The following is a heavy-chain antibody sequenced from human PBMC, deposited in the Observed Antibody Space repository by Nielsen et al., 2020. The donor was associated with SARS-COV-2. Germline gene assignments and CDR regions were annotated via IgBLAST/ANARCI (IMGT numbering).Heavy chain of an antibody. CDR1: GFTFSSYS. CDR2: ISSSGSYI. CDR3: ARGYGYFDWLLYY. J-gene: IGHJ4*02. V-gene: IGHV3-21*01. D-gene: IGHD3-9*01. Sequence: GGSLRLSCAASGFTFSSYSMNWVRQAPGKGLEWVSSISSSGSYIYYADSVKGRFTISRDNAKNSLYLQMNSLRAEDTAVYYCARGYGYFDWLLYYWGQGTLVTVSS.